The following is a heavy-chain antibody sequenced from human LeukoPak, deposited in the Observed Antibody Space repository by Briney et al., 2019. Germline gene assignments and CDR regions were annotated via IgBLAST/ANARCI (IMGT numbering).Heavy chain of an antibody. Sequence: GGSLRLSCAASGFTFSSYSMNWVRQAPGKGLEWVSSISSSSSYIYYADSVKGRFTISRDNAKNSLYLQMNSLRAEDTAVYYCARDVEGQQLVFFYYYGMDVWGQGTTVTVSS. J-gene: IGHJ6*02. D-gene: IGHD6-13*01. V-gene: IGHV3-21*01. CDR1: GFTFSSYS. CDR2: ISSSSSYI. CDR3: ARDVEGQQLVFFYYYGMDV.